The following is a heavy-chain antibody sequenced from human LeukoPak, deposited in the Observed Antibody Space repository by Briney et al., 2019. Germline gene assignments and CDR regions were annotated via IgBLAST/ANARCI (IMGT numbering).Heavy chain of an antibody. Sequence: SETLSLTCTVSGYSISSGYYWGWIRQPPGKGLEWIGSIYHSGSTYYNPSLKSRVTISVDTSKNQFSLKLSSVTAADTAVYYCARHKYCSSTSCWAGFDPWGQGTLVTVSS. V-gene: IGHV4-38-2*02. CDR3: ARHKYCSSTSCWAGFDP. CDR2: IYHSGST. J-gene: IGHJ5*02. D-gene: IGHD2-2*01. CDR1: GYSISSGYY.